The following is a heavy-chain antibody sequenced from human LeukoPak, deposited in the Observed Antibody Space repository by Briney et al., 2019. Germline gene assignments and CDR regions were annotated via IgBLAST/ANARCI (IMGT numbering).Heavy chain of an antibody. CDR3: AKVNPYDYVWGSYPQTFDY. J-gene: IGHJ4*02. Sequence: GGSLRLSCAASGFTFSSYGMHWVRQAPGKGLEWVAVTSYDGSSKYYADSVKGRFTISRDNSKNTLYLQMNSLRAEDTAVYYCAKVNPYDYVWGSYPQTFDYWGQGTLVTVSS. V-gene: IGHV3-30*18. D-gene: IGHD3-16*02. CDR1: GFTFSSYG. CDR2: TSYDGSSK.